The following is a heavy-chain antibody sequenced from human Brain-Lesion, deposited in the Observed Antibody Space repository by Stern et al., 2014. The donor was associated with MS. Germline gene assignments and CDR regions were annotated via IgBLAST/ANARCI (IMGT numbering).Heavy chain of an antibody. J-gene: IGHJ6*02. CDR2: INPNTGGT. CDR3: ARDQRGITIFGVVTDYYYLGMDV. Sequence: VQLVEPGAEVKKPGASVKVSCQTSGYIFTGYYIHWVRPAPGQGLEWMAWINPNTGGTKYAQKFQGRVTMSRDTSISTAYVELSSLTSDDTAVYYCARDQRGITIFGVVTDYYYLGMDVWGQGTTVTVSS. CDR1: GYIFTGYY. D-gene: IGHD3-3*01. V-gene: IGHV1-2*02.